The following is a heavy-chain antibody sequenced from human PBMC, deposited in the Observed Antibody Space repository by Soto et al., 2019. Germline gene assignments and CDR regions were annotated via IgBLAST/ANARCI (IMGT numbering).Heavy chain of an antibody. CDR3: ARDYTSEYCSGGSCYSEFDY. CDR1: GGTFSSYA. Sequence: QVQLVQYGAEVKKPGSSVKVSCKASGGTFSSYAISWVRQAPGQGLEWMGGFIPIFGTANYAQKFQGRVTITADESTSTAYMELNSLRSEDTAVYYCARDYTSEYCSGGSCYSEFDYWGQGTLVTVSS. D-gene: IGHD2-15*01. V-gene: IGHV1-69*01. CDR2: FIPIFGTA. J-gene: IGHJ4*02.